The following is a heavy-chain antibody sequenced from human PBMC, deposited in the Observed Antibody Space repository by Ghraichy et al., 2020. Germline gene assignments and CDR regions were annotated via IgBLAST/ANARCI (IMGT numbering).Heavy chain of an antibody. CDR3: ARPHDYSNYEGFDY. CDR2: ISSSSSTI. CDR1: GFTFSSYS. D-gene: IGHD4-11*01. V-gene: IGHV3-48*02. Sequence: GGSLRLSCAASGFTFSSYSMNWVRQAPGKGLEWVSYISSSSSTIYYADSVKGRFTISRDNAKNSLYLQMNSLRDEDTAVYYCARPHDYSNYEGFDYWGQGTLVTVSS. J-gene: IGHJ4*02.